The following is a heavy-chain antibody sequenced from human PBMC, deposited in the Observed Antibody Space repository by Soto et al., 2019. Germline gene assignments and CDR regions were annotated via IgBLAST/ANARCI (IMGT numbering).Heavy chain of an antibody. CDR2: ISGSGGST. CDR1: GFTFSSYA. CDR3: AKEQDIVVVVAAVNWFDP. Sequence: GGSLRLSCAASGFTFSSYAMSWVRQAPGKRLEWVSAISGSGGSTYYADSVKGRFTISRENSKNTLYLQMNSLRADDTAVYYCAKEQDIVVVVAAVNWFDPWGQGTLVTVSS. J-gene: IGHJ5*02. D-gene: IGHD2-15*01. V-gene: IGHV3-23*01.